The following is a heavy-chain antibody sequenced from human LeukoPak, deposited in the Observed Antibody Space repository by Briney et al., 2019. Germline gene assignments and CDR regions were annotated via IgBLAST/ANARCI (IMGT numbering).Heavy chain of an antibody. V-gene: IGHV3-53*01. CDR2: IYRDGNT. D-gene: IGHD2-2*02. CDR3: ARYTYRAVDI. CDR1: GLSLSVNY. J-gene: IGHJ3*02. Sequence: GGSLRLSCAASGLSLSVNYMTWVRQSPGKGLEWLSNIYRDGNTYYADSVNGRFSISRDDYKNTLYLEMNSLRAEDTALYYCARYTYRAVDIWGQGSMVTVSS.